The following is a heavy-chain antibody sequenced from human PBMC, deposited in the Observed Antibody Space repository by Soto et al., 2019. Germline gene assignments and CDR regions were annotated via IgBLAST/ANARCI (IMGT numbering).Heavy chain of an antibody. Sequence: ASVKVSCKASGYTFTGNYMHWVRQAPGQGLEWMALINPTTGDTKYAQKFQGRVTMTWDTAISTAYMELSRLRSDDTAIYFCARGYCSSIGCSHYFDYWGQGTMVTVSS. D-gene: IGHD2-2*01. CDR1: GYTFTGNY. V-gene: IGHV1-2*02. CDR2: INPTTGDT. CDR3: ARGYCSSIGCSHYFDY. J-gene: IGHJ4*02.